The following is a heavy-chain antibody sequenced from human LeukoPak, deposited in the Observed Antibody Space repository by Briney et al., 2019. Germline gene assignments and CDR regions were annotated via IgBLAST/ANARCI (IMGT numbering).Heavy chain of an antibody. D-gene: IGHD5-24*01. CDR2: ISAYNGNT. CDR3: ARVGDAGDDYNPFDY. J-gene: IGHJ4*02. Sequence: ASVKVSCKASGYTFPSSGISWVRQAPGQGLEWMGWISAYNGNTNYAQKLQGRVTMTTDTSTSTAYMELRSLRSDDTAVYYCARVGDAGDDYNPFDYWGQGTLVTVSS. CDR1: GYTFPSSG. V-gene: IGHV1-18*01.